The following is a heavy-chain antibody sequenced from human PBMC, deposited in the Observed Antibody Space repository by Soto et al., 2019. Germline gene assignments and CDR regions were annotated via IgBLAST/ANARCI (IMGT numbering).Heavy chain of an antibody. CDR1: GFTFSSYG. CDR3: ARTRRYSSSSEAHYYYYYYMDV. CDR2: IWYDGSNK. Sequence: QVQLVESGGGVVQPGRSLRLSCAVSGFTFSSYGMHWVRQAPGKGLEWVAVIWYDGSNKYYADSVKGRFTISRDNSKNTLYLQMNSLRAEDTAVYYCARTRRYSSSSEAHYYYYYYMDVWGKGTTVTVSS. J-gene: IGHJ6*03. D-gene: IGHD6-6*01. V-gene: IGHV3-33*01.